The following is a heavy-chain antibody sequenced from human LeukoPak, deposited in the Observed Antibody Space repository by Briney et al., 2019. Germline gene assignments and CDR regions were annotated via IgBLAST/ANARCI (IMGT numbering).Heavy chain of an antibody. D-gene: IGHD1-26*01. Sequence: AGSLRLSCAASGFTFSSYAMNWVRQAPGKGLEWVSGFSGSGGSTYYAASVKGRFTISRDNSKNTLFLQMNSLRAEDTAVYYCAKGRGSFRYALFDYWGQGILVTVSS. CDR1: GFTFSSYA. CDR2: FSGSGGST. V-gene: IGHV3-23*01. CDR3: AKGRGSFRYALFDY. J-gene: IGHJ4*02.